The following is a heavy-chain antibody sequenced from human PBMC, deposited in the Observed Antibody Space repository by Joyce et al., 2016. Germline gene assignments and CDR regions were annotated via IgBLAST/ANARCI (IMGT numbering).Heavy chain of an antibody. V-gene: IGHV3-9*01. Sequence: EVQLVESGGGLVQPGRSLRLSCAASGFTFDDYAMPWVRQAPGKGLEWVSGITWNSDNIAYADSVKGRFTISRDNAKNSLYLQMNNLRREDTALYFCAKDPCFYYDNSGYFDSWGQGTLVTVSS. CDR3: AKDPCFYYDNSGYFDS. CDR2: ITWNSDNI. CDR1: GFTFDDYA. D-gene: IGHD3-22*01. J-gene: IGHJ4*02.